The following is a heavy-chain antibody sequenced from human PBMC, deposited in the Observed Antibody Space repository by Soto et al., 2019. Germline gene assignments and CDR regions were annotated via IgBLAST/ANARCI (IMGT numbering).Heavy chain of an antibody. CDR3: ARSIAARPRALDP. Sequence: SVKVYCTSSGDTFSSYAIRLVRQAPGQGLECMGGIIPIFGTANYAQKFQGRVTITADESTSTAYMELSSLRSEDTAVYYCARSIAARPRALDPWGQGTLVTVSS. J-gene: IGHJ5*02. CDR2: IIPIFGTA. CDR1: GDTFSSYA. D-gene: IGHD6-6*01. V-gene: IGHV1-69*13.